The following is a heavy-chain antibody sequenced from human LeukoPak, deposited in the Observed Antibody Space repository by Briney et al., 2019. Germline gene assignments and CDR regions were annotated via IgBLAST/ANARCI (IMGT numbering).Heavy chain of an antibody. CDR3: ARVSPEWFGDPEILTYYFDY. CDR1: GFAFSNYA. J-gene: IGHJ4*02. CDR2: INWNGGST. D-gene: IGHD3-10*01. Sequence: GGSLRLSCEGSGFAFSNYAMSWVRQAPGKGLEWVSGINWNGGSTGYADSVKGRFTISRDNAKNSLYLQMNSLRAGDTALYYCARVSPEWFGDPEILTYYFDYWGQGTLVTVSS. V-gene: IGHV3-20*04.